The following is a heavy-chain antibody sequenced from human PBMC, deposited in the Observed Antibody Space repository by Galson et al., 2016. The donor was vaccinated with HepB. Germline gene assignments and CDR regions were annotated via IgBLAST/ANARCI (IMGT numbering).Heavy chain of an antibody. CDR2: ITESGGNT. D-gene: IGHD4-17*01. J-gene: IGHJ4*02. Sequence: SLRLSCAASGFTFSSFAMGWVRQAPGKGLQWVSGITESGGNTYYADSVKGRFTISRDNSKNTLYLEMNGLRVDDRVVYYCVKSYTVTVGIDDWGQGTLVTVSS. CDR1: GFTFSSFA. CDR3: VKSYTVTVGIDD. V-gene: IGHV3-23*01.